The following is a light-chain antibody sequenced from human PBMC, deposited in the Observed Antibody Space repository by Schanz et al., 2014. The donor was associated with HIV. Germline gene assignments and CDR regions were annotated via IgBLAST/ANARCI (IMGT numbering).Light chain of an antibody. Sequence: DIQMTQSPSSLSASVGDRVTITCRAGQSISNYLNWYQQTPGKAPKLLIYAASSLQSGVPSRFSGSGSGTDFTLTITSLQPEDFATYYCQQSYSAPQTFGQGTRLEIK. CDR3: QQSYSAPQT. CDR2: AAS. CDR1: QSISNY. J-gene: IGKJ5*01. V-gene: IGKV1-39*01.